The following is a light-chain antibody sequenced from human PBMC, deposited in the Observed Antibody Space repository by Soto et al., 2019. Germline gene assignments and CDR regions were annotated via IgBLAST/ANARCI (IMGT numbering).Light chain of an antibody. CDR3: NSYTSTGTWV. CDR2: EVS. CDR1: SSDVGGSNY. V-gene: IGLV2-14*01. J-gene: IGLJ3*02. Sequence: QLVLTQPASVSGSPGQSITISCSGTSSDVGGSNYVSWYQQYPGKVPKVIIYEVSNRPSGVSNRFSGSKSDNTASLTISGLQAEDEADYYCNSYTSTGTWVFGGGTKLTVL.